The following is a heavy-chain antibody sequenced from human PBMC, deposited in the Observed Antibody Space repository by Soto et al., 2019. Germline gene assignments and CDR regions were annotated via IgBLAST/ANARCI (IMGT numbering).Heavy chain of an antibody. D-gene: IGHD2-2*01. CDR1: VGTFSSFA. V-gene: IGHV1-69*13. CDR2: IIPIFGTA. Sequence: ASVKVSCKASVGTFSSFAISWVRQAPGQGLEWMGGIIPIFGTANYAQKFQGRVTITADESTSTAYMELSSLRSEDTAVYYCARDFVLVPAAMFGSLPLGRMDVWGQGTTVTV. J-gene: IGHJ6*02. CDR3: ARDFVLVPAAMFGSLPLGRMDV.